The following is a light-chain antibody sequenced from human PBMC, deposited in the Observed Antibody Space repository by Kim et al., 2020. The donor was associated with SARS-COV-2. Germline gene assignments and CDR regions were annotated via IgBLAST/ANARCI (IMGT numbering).Light chain of an antibody. J-gene: IGLJ3*02. CDR1: KLGNKY. CDR2: KDS. Sequence: VSPGQTASITCSGDKLGNKYACWYQQKPGQSPVLVIYKDSKRPSGIPERFSGSNSGNTATLTISGTQAMDEADYYCQAWDSSTAVFGGGTQLTVL. CDR3: QAWDSSTAV. V-gene: IGLV3-1*01.